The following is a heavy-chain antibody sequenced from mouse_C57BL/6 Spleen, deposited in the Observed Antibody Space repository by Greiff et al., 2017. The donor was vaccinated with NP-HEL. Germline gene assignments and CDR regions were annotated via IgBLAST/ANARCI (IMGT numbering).Heavy chain of an antibody. CDR2: ISYDGSN. J-gene: IGHJ3*01. CDR3: ARESSGTGTY. CDR1: GYSITSGYY. D-gene: IGHD3-2*02. V-gene: IGHV3-6*01. Sequence: VQLKESGPGLVKPSQSLSLTCSVTGYSITSGYYWNWIRQFPGNKLEWMGYISYDGSNNYNPSLKNRISITRDTSKNQFFLKLNSVTTEDTATYYCARESSGTGTYWGQGTLVTVSA.